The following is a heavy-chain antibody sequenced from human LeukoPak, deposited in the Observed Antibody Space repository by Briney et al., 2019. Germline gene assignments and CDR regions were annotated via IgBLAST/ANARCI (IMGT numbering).Heavy chain of an antibody. CDR3: ASLAYYYDSSGYPDAFDI. CDR1: GGTFSSYT. V-gene: IGHV1-69*02. J-gene: IGHJ3*02. CDR2: IIPILGIA. D-gene: IGHD3-22*01. Sequence: GASVKVSCKASGGTFSSYTISWVRQAPGQGLEWMGRIIPILGIANYAQKFQGRVTITADKSTSTAYMELSSLRSEDTAVYYCASLAYYYDSSGYPDAFDIWGQRTMVTVSS.